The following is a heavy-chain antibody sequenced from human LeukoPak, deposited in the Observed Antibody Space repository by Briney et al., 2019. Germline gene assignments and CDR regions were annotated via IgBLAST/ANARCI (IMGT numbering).Heavy chain of an antibody. V-gene: IGHV4-59*01. D-gene: IGHD6-13*01. CDR3: ARRSAAAGDAFDT. CDR1: GGSISSYH. Sequence: SETLSLTCTVSGGSISSYHWSWIRQPPGKGLEWIGYIYYSGSTNYNPSLKSRVTISVDTSKNQFSLKLSSVTAADTAVYYCARRSAAAGDAFDTWGQGTMVTVSS. CDR2: IYYSGST. J-gene: IGHJ3*02.